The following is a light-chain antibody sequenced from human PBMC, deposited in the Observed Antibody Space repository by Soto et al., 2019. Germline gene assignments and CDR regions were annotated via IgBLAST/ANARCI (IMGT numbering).Light chain of an antibody. CDR3: QQYDNSPIT. V-gene: IGKV1-5*03. CDR2: KAS. Sequence: DIQMTQSPSTPSAPVGDRVTITCRASQSISSWLAWYQQKPGKAPKLLIYKASSLESGVPSRFSGSGSGTEFTLTISRLEPEDFAVYYCQQYDNSPITFGQGTRLEIK. J-gene: IGKJ5*01. CDR1: QSISSW.